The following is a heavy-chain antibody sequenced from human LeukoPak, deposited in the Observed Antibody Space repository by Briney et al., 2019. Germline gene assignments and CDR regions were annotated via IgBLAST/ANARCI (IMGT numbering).Heavy chain of an antibody. CDR3: ARDRSTVVTHVFDY. J-gene: IGHJ4*02. D-gene: IGHD4-23*01. CDR2: ISSSGTTI. V-gene: IGHV3-11*04. Sequence: SGGSLRLSCAASGFTFSDYYMSWIRQAPGKGLEWVSYISSSGTTIYYADSVKGRFTISRDNAKNSLFLQMNSLRAEDTALYYCARDRSTVVTHVFDYWGQGTLVTVSS. CDR1: GFTFSDYY.